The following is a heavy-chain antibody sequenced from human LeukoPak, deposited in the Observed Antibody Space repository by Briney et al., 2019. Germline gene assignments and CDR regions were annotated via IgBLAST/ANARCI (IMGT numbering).Heavy chain of an antibody. CDR2: MNPNSGNS. Sequence: GSSVKVSCKASGGTFSSYTINWVRQATGQGLEWMGWMNPNSGNSGYAQKFQGRVTITRNTSISTAYMELSSLRSEDTAVYYCARGRWLRSKIPLDIWGQGTMVTVSS. CDR3: ARGRWLRSKIPLDI. CDR1: GGTFSSYT. D-gene: IGHD5-12*01. J-gene: IGHJ3*02. V-gene: IGHV1-8*03.